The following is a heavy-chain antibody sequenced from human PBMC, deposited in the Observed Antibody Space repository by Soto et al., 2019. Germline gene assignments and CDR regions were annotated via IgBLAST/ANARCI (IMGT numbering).Heavy chain of an antibody. V-gene: IGHV1-8*01. CDR1: GYTFTTYD. Sequence: QVQLVQSGAEVKKPGASVKVSCEASGYTFTTYDINWVRQATGQGLEWMGWMNSKSGNTGHAQKFQGRLTMTRDPSISTAYMELSSLTSDDAAMYFCARGFLARDHYYYMDVWGKGTTVTVSS. J-gene: IGHJ6*03. CDR2: MNSKSGNT. CDR3: ARGFLARDHYYYMDV.